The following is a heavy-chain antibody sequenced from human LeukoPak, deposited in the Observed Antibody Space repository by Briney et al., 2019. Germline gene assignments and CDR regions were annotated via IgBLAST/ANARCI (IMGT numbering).Heavy chain of an antibody. CDR1: GFTFSSYS. CDR3: AAYYDILTGLDAFDI. J-gene: IGHJ3*02. D-gene: IGHD3-9*01. CDR2: ISSSSSTI. Sequence: GGSLRLSCAASGFTFSSYSMNWVRQAPGKGLEWVSYISSSSSTIYYADSVKGRFTISRDNAKNSLYLQMNSLRAEDTAVYYCAAYYDILTGLDAFDIWGQGTMVTVSS. V-gene: IGHV3-48*04.